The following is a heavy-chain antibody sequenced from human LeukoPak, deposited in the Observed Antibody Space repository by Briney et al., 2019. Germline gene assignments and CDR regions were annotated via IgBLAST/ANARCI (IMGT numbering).Heavy chain of an antibody. CDR3: ARRFCGGDCIEAGAFDI. D-gene: IGHD2-21*02. CDR2: IIPIFGTA. V-gene: IGHV1-69*13. CDR1: GGTFSSYA. Sequence: SVKVSCKASGGTFSSYAISWVRQAPGQGLERMGGIIPIFGTANYAQKFQGRVTITADESTSTAYMELSSLRSEDTAVYYCARRFCGGDCIEAGAFDIWGQGTMVTVSS. J-gene: IGHJ3*02.